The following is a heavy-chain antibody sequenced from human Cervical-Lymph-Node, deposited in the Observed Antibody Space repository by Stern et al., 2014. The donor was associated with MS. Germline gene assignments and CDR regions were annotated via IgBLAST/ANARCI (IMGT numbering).Heavy chain of an antibody. V-gene: IGHV1-8*01. CDR3: ARGPSGWFTLDY. D-gene: IGHD6-19*01. Sequence: QVQLGQSGAEVKKPGASVKVSCKASGYTFTSYDINWVRQATGQGLEWMGWMNPNSGNTGYAHKVQGSVTMTRNTSISTAYMELSSLRSEDTAVYYCARGPSGWFTLDYWGQGTLVTVSS. CDR1: GYTFTSYD. J-gene: IGHJ4*02. CDR2: MNPNSGNT.